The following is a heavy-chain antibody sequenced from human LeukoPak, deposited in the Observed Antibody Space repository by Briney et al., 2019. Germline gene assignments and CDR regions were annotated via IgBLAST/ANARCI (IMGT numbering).Heavy chain of an antibody. J-gene: IGHJ4*02. CDR3: AKTPPVSPYYFDY. V-gene: IGHV1-2*02. D-gene: IGHD3-16*01. CDR2: INPNSGGT. Sequence: GWINPNSGGTNYAQRFQGRVTMTTDTSINTVYMELSRLRSDDTAVYYCAKTPPVSPYYFDYWGQGTLVTVSS.